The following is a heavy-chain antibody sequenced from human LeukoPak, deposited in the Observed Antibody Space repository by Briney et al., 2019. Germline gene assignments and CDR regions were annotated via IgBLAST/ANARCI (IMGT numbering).Heavy chain of an antibody. J-gene: IGHJ5*02. CDR3: ARGPRGRGYYDSSGYDP. D-gene: IGHD3-22*01. V-gene: IGHV3-21*01. CDR1: GFTFSSYA. Sequence: PGGSLRLSCAVSGFTFSSYAMNWVRQAPGKGLEWVSSISRDSTYTYYADSVKGRFTISRDNAKNSLYLQMNSLRDEDTAVYYCARGPRGRGYYDSSGYDPWGQGTLVTVSS. CDR2: ISRDSTYT.